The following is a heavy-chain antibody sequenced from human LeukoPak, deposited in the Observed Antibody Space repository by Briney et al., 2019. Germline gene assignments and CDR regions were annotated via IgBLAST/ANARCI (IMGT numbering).Heavy chain of an antibody. D-gene: IGHD2-2*01. CDR1: GFTFSSYA. Sequence: PGGSLRLSCAASGFTFSSYAMHWVRQAPGKGLEWVAVISYDGSNKYYADSVKGRFTISRDNSKNTLYLQMNSLRAEDTAVYYCARGLGYCSSTSCFPFDYWGQGTLVTVSS. V-gene: IGHV3-30-3*01. CDR2: ISYDGSNK. J-gene: IGHJ4*02. CDR3: ARGLGYCSSTSCFPFDY.